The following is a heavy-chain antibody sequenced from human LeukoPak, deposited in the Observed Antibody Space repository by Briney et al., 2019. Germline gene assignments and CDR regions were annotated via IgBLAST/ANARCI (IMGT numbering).Heavy chain of an antibody. CDR2: INIGGDST. J-gene: IGHJ6*03. D-gene: IGHD2-15*01. CDR1: GFNFYDYP. V-gene: IGHV3-23*01. Sequence: GGSLRLSCTASGFNFYDYPMTWVRQAPGKGLEWVSSINIGGDSTWYADSVNGRFTISRDDSTNTLYLQMNSLRVEDTALYYCAKAKSDIVVVGVAPGYYYYYMDVWGKGTTVTVSS. CDR3: AKAKSDIVVVGVAPGYYYYYMDV.